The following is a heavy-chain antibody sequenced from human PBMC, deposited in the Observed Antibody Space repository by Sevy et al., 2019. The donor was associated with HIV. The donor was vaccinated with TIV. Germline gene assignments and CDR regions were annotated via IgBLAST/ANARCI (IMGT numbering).Heavy chain of an antibody. CDR2: IYYSGST. CDR1: GGSISSSSYY. CDR3: ARSGDDDFWSGYPTGWFDP. J-gene: IGHJ5*02. V-gene: IGHV4-39*01. D-gene: IGHD3-3*01. Sequence: SETLSLTCTVSGGSISSSSYYWGWIRQPPGKGLEWIGSIYYSGSTYYHPSLKSRVTISVDTSKNQFSLKLSSVTAADTAVYYCARSGDDDFWSGYPTGWFDPWGQGTLVTVSS.